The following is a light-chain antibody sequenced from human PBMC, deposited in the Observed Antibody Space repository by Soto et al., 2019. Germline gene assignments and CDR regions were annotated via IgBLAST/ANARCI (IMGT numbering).Light chain of an antibody. J-gene: IGLJ3*02. CDR1: SSDVGGYKF. Sequence: QSALTQPASVSGSPGQSITISCTGTSSDVGGYKFVSWYQHHPGKAPKLLIYEVNNRPSGVSNRFSGSKSGNTASLSISGLQLEGGAYYYCLAYTRANTRVLGGGTKLTVL. CDR2: EVN. V-gene: IGLV2-14*01. CDR3: LAYTRANTRV.